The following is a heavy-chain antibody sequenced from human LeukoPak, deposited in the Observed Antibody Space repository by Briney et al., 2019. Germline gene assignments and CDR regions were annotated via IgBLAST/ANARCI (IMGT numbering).Heavy chain of an antibody. CDR2: MSGSGGRT. D-gene: IGHD6-19*01. V-gene: IGHV3-23*01. J-gene: IGHJ4*02. Sequence: GGSLRLSCAASGFTFSSHAMSWVRQAPGKGLEWVSGMSGSGGRTYYAESVKGRFTISRDNSKNTLSLQMNSLRVEDTAVYYCAKDTPVPGPSRKFDYWGQGTLVTVSS. CDR1: GFTFSSHA. CDR3: AKDTPVPGPSRKFDY.